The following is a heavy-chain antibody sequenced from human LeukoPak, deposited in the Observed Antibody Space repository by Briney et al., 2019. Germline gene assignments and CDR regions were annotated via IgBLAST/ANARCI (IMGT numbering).Heavy chain of an antibody. CDR2: INPNSGGT. D-gene: IGHD3-3*01. J-gene: IGHJ6*02. CDR1: GYTFTGYY. CDR3: ARDLVNFWSGFLHYGMDV. V-gene: IGHV1-2*06. Sequence: ASVKVSCKASGYTFTGYYTHWVRQAPGQGLEWMGRINPNSGGTNYAQKFQGRVTMTRDTSISTAYMELSRLRSDDTAVYYCARDLVNFWSGFLHYGMDVWGQGTTVTVSS.